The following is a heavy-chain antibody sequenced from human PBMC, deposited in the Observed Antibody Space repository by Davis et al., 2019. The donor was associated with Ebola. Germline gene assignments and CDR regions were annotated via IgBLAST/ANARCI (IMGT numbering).Heavy chain of an antibody. J-gene: IGHJ4*02. CDR2: ISYDGSNK. D-gene: IGHD2/OR15-2a*01. CDR3: AKDLWRMAQGIDY. CDR1: GFTFSTPG. V-gene: IGHV3-30*18. Sequence: GESLKISCAASGFTFSTPGMHWVRQAPGKGLEWVAVISYDGSNKYYADSVKGRFTISRDNPKNTLYLQMNSLRAEDTSVYYCAKDLWRMAQGIDYWGQGTLVTVSS.